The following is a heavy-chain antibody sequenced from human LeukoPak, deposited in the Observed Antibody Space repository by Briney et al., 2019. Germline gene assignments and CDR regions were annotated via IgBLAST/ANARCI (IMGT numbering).Heavy chain of an antibody. CDR1: GGSFSGYY. Sequence: PSETLSLTCAVYGGSFSGYYWSWIRQPPGKGLGWIGEINHSESTNSNPSLKSQVTISVDTSKTQYSLKRSSVTAADTAVYYCARGRGHRLGRGYFDYWGQGTLVTVSS. CDR2: INHSEST. D-gene: IGHD6-19*01. J-gene: IGHJ4*02. CDR3: ARGRGHRLGRGYFDY. V-gene: IGHV4-34*01.